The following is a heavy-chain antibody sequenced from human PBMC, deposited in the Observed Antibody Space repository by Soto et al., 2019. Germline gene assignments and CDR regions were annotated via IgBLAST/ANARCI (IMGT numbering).Heavy chain of an antibody. CDR1: GGSITTGGYS. V-gene: IGHV4-30-2*01. Sequence: QLQLQEAGSGLVKPSQTLSLTCAVSGGSITTGGYSWNWIRQPPGKGLEWIGYIYQSGYTYYTPSLKSRVTISVDKSKPQFSLNLSSVTAADTAVYYCARDQLGGHWFDPWGPGNLVTVSS. CDR3: ARDQLGGHWFDP. D-gene: IGHD3-10*01. J-gene: IGHJ5*02. CDR2: IYQSGYT.